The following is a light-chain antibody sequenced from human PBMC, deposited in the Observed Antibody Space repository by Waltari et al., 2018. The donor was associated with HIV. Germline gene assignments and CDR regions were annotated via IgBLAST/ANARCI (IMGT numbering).Light chain of an antibody. J-gene: IGKJ2*01. CDR1: QGVSDK. CDR3: QQYNDWPPPET. V-gene: IGKV3-15*01. CDR2: DAS. Sequence: EIVMTQSPATLSESPGEEATLSCRASQGVSDKLAWYQQKPGQAPRLLIYDASTRATGIPARFSGSGSGTEFTLTISSLQSEDFAVYYCQQYNDWPPPETFGQGTKLDIK.